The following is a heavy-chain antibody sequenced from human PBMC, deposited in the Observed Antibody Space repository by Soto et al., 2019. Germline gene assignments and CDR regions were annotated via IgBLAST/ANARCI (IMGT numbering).Heavy chain of an antibody. CDR3: AITKGYCSSTSCYPYYFDY. CDR2: IIPIFGTA. D-gene: IGHD2-2*01. V-gene: IGHV1-69*13. J-gene: IGHJ4*02. CDR1: GGTFSSYA. Sequence: SVKVSCKASGGTFSSYAISWVRQAPGQGLEWMGGIIPIFGTANYAQKFQGRVTITADESTSTAYMELSSLRSEDTAVYYCAITKGYCSSTSCYPYYFDYWGQGTLVTVSS.